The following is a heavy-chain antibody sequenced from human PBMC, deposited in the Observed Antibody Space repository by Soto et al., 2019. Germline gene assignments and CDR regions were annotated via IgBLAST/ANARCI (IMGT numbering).Heavy chain of an antibody. CDR1: GYTLTSYD. Sequence: ASVKVSCNASGYTLTSYDINWVLQATGQGLEWMGWMNPNSGNTGYAQKFQGRVTMTRNTSISTAYMELSSLRSEDTAVYYCARVPTYYDLLTGYLYYFDYWGQGTLVTVSS. CDR2: MNPNSGNT. D-gene: IGHD3-9*01. V-gene: IGHV1-8*01. CDR3: ARVPTYYDLLTGYLYYFDY. J-gene: IGHJ4*02.